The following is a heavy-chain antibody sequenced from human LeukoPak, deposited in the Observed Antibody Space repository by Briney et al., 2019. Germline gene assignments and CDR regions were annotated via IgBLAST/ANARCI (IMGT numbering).Heavy chain of an antibody. V-gene: IGHV4-34*01. J-gene: IGHJ4*02. CDR1: GGSFSGYY. CDR2: INHSGST. CDR3: ARGLGIAAAGHGPFDY. D-gene: IGHD6-13*01. Sequence: SETLSLTCAVYGGSFSGYYWSWIRQPPGKGLEWIGEINHSGSTNYNPSLESRVTISVDTSKNQFSLKLSSVTAADTAVYYCARGLGIAAAGHGPFDYWGQGTLVTVSS.